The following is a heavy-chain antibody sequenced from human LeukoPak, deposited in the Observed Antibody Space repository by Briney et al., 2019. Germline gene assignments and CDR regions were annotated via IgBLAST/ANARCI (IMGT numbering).Heavy chain of an antibody. CDR2: IKQDGSER. CDR1: EFTFSSYW. V-gene: IGHV3-7*03. J-gene: IGHJ6*04. CDR3: ARGGPYYYYGMDV. Sequence: GGSLRLSCAASEFTFSSYWMIWVRQAPGKGLEWVANIKQDGSERYYMDSVKGRFTISRDNDKNSLYLQMNSLRAEDTAVYSCARGGPYYYYGMDVWGKGTTVTVSS.